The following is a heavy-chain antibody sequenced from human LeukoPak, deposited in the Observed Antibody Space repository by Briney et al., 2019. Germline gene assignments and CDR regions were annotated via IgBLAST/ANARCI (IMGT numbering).Heavy chain of an antibody. Sequence: GGSLRLSCAASGFTFTSYAMSWVRQAPGKGLEWVSAISGSGGSTYYADSVRGRFTISRDNSKNTLYLQMNSLRAEDTAVYYCAKRSVAGTGYYFDCWGQGTLVTVSS. D-gene: IGHD6-19*01. CDR1: GFTFTSYA. CDR3: AKRSVAGTGYYFDC. V-gene: IGHV3-23*01. CDR2: ISGSGGST. J-gene: IGHJ4*02.